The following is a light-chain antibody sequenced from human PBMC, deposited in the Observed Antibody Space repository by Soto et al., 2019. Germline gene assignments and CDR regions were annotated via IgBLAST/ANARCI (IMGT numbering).Light chain of an antibody. V-gene: IGKV1-39*01. CDR3: QQYHRSSIT. CDR2: AAS. CDR1: QSISSY. Sequence: DIQMTQPPSSLSAPVVDRVTITCCASQSISSYLNWYQQKPGKAPKLLIYAASSLQSWVPSSFSGSGSGTEFTLTISSLHADDLATYDCQQYHRSSITVGQGTRLEIK. J-gene: IGKJ5*01.